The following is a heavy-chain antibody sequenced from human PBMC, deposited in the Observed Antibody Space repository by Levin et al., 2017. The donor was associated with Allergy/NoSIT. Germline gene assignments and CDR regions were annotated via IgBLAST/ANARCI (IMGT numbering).Heavy chain of an antibody. V-gene: IGHV1-2*02. D-gene: IGHD3-10*01. CDR2: INPNSGVT. J-gene: IGHJ4*02. CDR3: ARGSSPSDSGSFGLDYFNY. Sequence: ASVKVSCKASGYTFTGYYMHWVRQAPGQGLEWMGWINPNSGVTNYAQKFQGRVTMTRDTSINTAYMELSRLRSDDTAVYYCARGSSPSDSGSFGLDYFNYWGQGTLVAVSS. CDR1: GYTFTGYY.